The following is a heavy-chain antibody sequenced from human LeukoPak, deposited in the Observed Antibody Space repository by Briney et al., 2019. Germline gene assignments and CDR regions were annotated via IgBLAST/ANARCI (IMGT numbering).Heavy chain of an antibody. CDR1: GYGFIDYY. V-gene: IGHV1-2*02. J-gene: IGHJ4*02. D-gene: IGHD1-1*01. Sequence: ASVKVSCKSSGYGFIDYYIHWVRQAPGQGLEWMGWINPNGGATNSAQNLQGRVTLTRDKSMSTAYLDLSGLTFDDTAVYYCARSRMTTLPGFDYWGQGTLVTVSS. CDR3: ARSRMTTLPGFDY. CDR2: INPNGGAT.